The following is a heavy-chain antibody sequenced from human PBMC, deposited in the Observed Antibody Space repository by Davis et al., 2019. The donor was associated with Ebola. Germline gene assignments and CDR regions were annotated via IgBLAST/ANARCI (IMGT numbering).Heavy chain of an antibody. D-gene: IGHD5-24*01. CDR2: MYYSGGA. J-gene: IGHJ4*02. Sequence: MPSETLSLTCTVSAGSTSSSYCTRFPQPPGKGLEWIAFMYYSGGANYNPSLKSRVTISIDTSKNQLSLKLSSVTAADTAVYYCARDGYNYSYIDYWDQGTLVTVSS. V-gene: IGHV4-59*01. CDR3: ARDGYNYSYIDY. CDR1: AGSTSSSY.